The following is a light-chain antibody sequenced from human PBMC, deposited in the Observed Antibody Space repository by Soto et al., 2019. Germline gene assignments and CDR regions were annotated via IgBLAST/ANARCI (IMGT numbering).Light chain of an antibody. J-gene: IGLJ1*01. CDR2: EAT. V-gene: IGLV2-23*01. CDR1: SSDIGRYNF. CDR3: SSYAGDNIFL. Sequence: QSALTQPASMSGSPGQSITISCTGTSSDIGRYNFVSWYQHHPGKAPKLIIYEATKRPSGVSYRFSGSKSGNTASLTISGLQAEDEANYYCSSYAGDNIFLFGTGTKVTVL.